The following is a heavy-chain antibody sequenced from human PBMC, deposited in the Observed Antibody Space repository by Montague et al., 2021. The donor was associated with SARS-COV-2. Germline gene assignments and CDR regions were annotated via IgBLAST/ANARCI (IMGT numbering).Heavy chain of an antibody. CDR1: GDSDCIKGAA. CDR2: TYYRSEWYN. D-gene: IGHD1-26*01. J-gene: IGHJ4*02. Sequence: CAISGDSDCIKGAAWNWIRQSPSRGLERLGGTYYRSEWYNDYAVSVKSRITINPDTSKNQISLQLNSVTPEDTAVYYCARTSASSDYWGQGTLVTVSS. V-gene: IGHV6-1*01. CDR3: ARTSASSDY.